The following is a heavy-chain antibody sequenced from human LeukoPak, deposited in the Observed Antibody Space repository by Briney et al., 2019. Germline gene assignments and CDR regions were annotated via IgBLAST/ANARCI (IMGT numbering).Heavy chain of an antibody. V-gene: IGHV4-30-4*08. D-gene: IGHD3-22*01. Sequence: SQTLSLTCTVSGGSISSGDYYWSWIRQPPGKGLEWIGYIYYSGSTYYNPSLKSRVTISVDTSKNQFSLKLSSVTAADTSVYYCAREYYYDSSGYYFDYWGQGTLVTVSS. CDR2: IYYSGST. CDR1: GGSISSGDYY. CDR3: AREYYYDSSGYYFDY. J-gene: IGHJ4*02.